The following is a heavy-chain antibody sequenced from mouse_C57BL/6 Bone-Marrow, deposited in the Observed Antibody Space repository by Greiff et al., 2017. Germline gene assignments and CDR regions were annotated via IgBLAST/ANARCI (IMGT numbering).Heavy chain of an antibody. CDR2: IYPGSGST. Sequence: VQLQQPGAELVKPGASVKMSCKASGYTFTSYWITWVKQRPGQGLEWIGDIYPGSGSTNYNEKFKSKATLTVDTSSSTAYMQLSSLTSEDSAVYYCARGRTNPYYAMDYWGQGTSVTVSS. CDR3: ARGRTNPYYAMDY. CDR1: GYTFTSYW. D-gene: IGHD1-3*01. V-gene: IGHV1-55*01. J-gene: IGHJ4*01.